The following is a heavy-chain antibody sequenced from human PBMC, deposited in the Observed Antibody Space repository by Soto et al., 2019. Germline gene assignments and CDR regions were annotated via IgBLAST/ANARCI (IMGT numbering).Heavy chain of an antibody. Sequence: SETLSLTCAVYGGSLSGYYWSWIRQPPGKGLEWIGYFYYSGSTKYNPSFKSPVSVSVDMSKNQFSLELSSVTAADTAVYYCARVWYFDNSGLFDLWGQGTLVTVSS. CDR3: ARVWYFDNSGLFDL. V-gene: IGHV4-59*01. CDR1: GGSLSGYY. D-gene: IGHD3-22*01. J-gene: IGHJ4*02. CDR2: FYYSGST.